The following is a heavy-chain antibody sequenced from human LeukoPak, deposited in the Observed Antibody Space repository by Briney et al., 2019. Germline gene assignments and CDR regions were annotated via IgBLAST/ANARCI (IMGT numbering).Heavy chain of an antibody. Sequence: GASVKVSCKASGYTFTGYYMHWVRQAPGQGLEWMGWINPNSGGTNYAQKFQGRVTMTRDTSISTAYMELSRLRSDDTAVYYCARPTVTTIYYYYYGMDVWGQGTTVTVSS. CDR1: GYTFTGYY. J-gene: IGHJ6*02. CDR3: ARPTVTTIYYYYYGMDV. CDR2: INPNSGGT. D-gene: IGHD4-17*01. V-gene: IGHV1-2*02.